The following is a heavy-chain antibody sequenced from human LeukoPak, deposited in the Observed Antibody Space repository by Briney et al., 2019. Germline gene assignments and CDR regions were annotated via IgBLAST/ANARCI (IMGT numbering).Heavy chain of an antibody. D-gene: IGHD4-17*01. V-gene: IGHV1-69*05. CDR3: ARIMVDDYGDNGLS. CDR1: GGTFSSYA. J-gene: IGHJ5*02. Sequence: SVKVSCKASGGTFSSYAISWVRLAPGQGLEWMGGIIPIFGTPNYAQKFQGRVTITTDESTSTAYMELSSLRSEDTAVYYCARIMVDDYGDNGLSWGQGTLVTVSS. CDR2: IIPIFGTP.